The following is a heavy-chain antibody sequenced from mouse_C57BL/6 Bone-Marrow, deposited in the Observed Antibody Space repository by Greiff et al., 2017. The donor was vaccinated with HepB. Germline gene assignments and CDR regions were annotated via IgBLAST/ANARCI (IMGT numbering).Heavy chain of an antibody. Sequence: VQLQQPGAELVKPGASVKLSCKASGYTFTSYWMHWVKQRPGQGLEWIGMIHPNSGSTNYNEKFKSKATVTVDKSSSTAYLQLNSLTSEDSAVYYYARDTMITPHYYAMDYWGQGTSVTVSS. CDR2: IHPNSGST. V-gene: IGHV1-64*01. J-gene: IGHJ4*01. CDR3: ARDTMITPHYYAMDY. D-gene: IGHD2-4*01. CDR1: GYTFTSYW.